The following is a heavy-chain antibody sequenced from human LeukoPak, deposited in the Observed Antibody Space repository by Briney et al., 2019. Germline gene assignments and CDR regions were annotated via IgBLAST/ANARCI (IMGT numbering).Heavy chain of an antibody. J-gene: IGHJ4*02. D-gene: IGHD2-8*01. CDR2: INHSGST. V-gene: IGHV4-34*01. CDR3: ARLYCTNGVCYKVPSYYFDY. Sequence: SETLSLTCAVYGGSFSGYYWSWIRQPPGKGLEWIGEINHSGSTNYNPSLKSRVTISVDTSKNQFSLKLSSVTAADTAVYYCARLYCTNGVCYKVPSYYFDYWGQGTLVTVSS. CDR1: GGSFSGYY.